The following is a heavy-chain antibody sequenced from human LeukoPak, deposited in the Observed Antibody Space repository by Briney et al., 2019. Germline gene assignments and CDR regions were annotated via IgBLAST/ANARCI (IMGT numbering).Heavy chain of an antibody. Sequence: SQTLSLTCTVSGGSISTYYWSWIRQPPGKGLEWIGYIYYSGNSNYNPSLKSRVTISVDTSKNQFSLKLSSVTAADTAVYYCAGLGASGNGYLSWFDPWGQGTLVTVSS. V-gene: IGHV4-59*01. CDR1: GGSISTYY. CDR2: IYYSGNS. CDR3: AGLGASGNGYLSWFDP. D-gene: IGHD3-22*01. J-gene: IGHJ5*02.